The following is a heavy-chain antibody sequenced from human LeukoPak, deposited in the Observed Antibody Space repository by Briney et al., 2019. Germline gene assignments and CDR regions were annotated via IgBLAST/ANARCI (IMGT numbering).Heavy chain of an antibody. D-gene: IGHD3-10*01. Sequence: PSETLSLTCIVSGGSISGYSWHWIRQPPGKGLEWIGYISYSGSTNYNPSLKSRVTMSVDTSKKQFSLKLNSVTAADTAVYYCARLSGSPWSWGQGTLVTVSS. V-gene: IGHV4-59*08. J-gene: IGHJ5*02. CDR3: ARLSGSPWS. CDR1: GGSISGYS. CDR2: ISYSGST.